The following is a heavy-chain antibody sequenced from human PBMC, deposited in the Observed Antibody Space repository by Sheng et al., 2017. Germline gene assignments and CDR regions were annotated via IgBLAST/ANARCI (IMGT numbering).Heavy chain of an antibody. CDR1: GGTFSSYA. CDR2: IIPILGIA. Sequence: QVQLVQSGAEVKKPGSSVKVSCKASGGTFSSYAISWVRQAPGQGLEWMGGIIPILGIANYAQKFQGRVTITADKSTSTAYMELSSLRSEDTAVYYCARVSTYYDILTGYYYYYYMDVWGKGTTVTVSS. D-gene: IGHD3-9*01. CDR3: ARVSTYYDILTGYYYYYYMDV. V-gene: IGHV1-69*04. J-gene: IGHJ6*03.